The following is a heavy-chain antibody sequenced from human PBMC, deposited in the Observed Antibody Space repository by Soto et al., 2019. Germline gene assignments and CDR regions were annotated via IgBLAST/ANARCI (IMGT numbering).Heavy chain of an antibody. Sequence: QVQLVQSGAEVKKPGASVKVSCKSSGYTFTSYGISWVRQAPGKRLEWMGWVNAYNGNTNYARKLQGRVTMTTDTSTSTAYMELRILRSADTAVYYCAREAVSGRTGFDYWGQGTLVTVSS. CDR1: GYTFTSYG. D-gene: IGHD6-19*01. J-gene: IGHJ4*02. CDR3: AREAVSGRTGFDY. CDR2: VNAYNGNT. V-gene: IGHV1-18*01.